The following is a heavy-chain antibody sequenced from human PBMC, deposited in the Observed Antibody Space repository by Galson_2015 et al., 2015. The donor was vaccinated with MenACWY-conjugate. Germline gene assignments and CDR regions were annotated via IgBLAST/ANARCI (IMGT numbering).Heavy chain of an antibody. CDR3: ARAYRATGGTHFCY. V-gene: IGHV3-74*03. J-gene: IGHJ4*02. Sequence: SLRLYCADSEVSFTNSWMHWVRQAPGKGLVWVSRINSDGRSTTYADSVKGRFTISRDNAKNTLYLQMNSLRGEDTAVYYCARAYRATGGTHFCYWGQGTLVTVSS. CDR2: INSDGRST. CDR1: EVSFTNSW. D-gene: IGHD6-13*01.